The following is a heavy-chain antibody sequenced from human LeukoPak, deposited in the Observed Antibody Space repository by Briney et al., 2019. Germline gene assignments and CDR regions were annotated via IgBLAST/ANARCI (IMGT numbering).Heavy chain of an antibody. J-gene: IGHJ5*02. V-gene: IGHV4-34*01. CDR1: GGSFSGYY. CDR3: ARGRASESWFDP. Sequence: SETLSLTCAGYGGSFSGYYWSWLRQPPGKGLEWIGEINHSGSTNYNPSLKSRVTISVDTSKNQFSLKLSSLTAADTAVYYCARGRASESWFDPWGQGTLVTVSS. D-gene: IGHD1-26*01. CDR2: INHSGST.